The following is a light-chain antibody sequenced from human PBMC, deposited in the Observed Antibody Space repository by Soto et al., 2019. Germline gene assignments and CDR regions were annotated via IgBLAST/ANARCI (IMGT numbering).Light chain of an antibody. J-gene: IGKJ1*01. CDR3: QQYNNWPGT. CDR2: GAS. V-gene: IGKV3-15*01. CDR1: QRVSST. Sequence: DIVMTQSPATLSVSPGERATLSCRASQRVSSTLAWYQQKPGQAPRLLIYGASTRATGIPARFSGSGSGTEFTLTISSLQSEDFAVYYCQQYNNWPGTFGQGTKVEIK.